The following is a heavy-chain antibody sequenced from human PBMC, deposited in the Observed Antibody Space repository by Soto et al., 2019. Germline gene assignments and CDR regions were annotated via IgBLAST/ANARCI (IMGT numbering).Heavy chain of an antibody. CDR2: VNSDGSST. V-gene: IGHV3-74*01. Sequence: FTFIGHCLHGNQHTPVKWPVVVSRVNSDGSSTGYADSVKGRSTISRDNGKNTLYLQMNRLRAEDTAVYYCARELGDSSSTVRVGAFDLWGQGTMVTVSS. D-gene: IGHD6-19*01. CDR3: ARELGDSSSTVRVGAFDL. CDR1: FTFIGHC. J-gene: IGHJ3*01.